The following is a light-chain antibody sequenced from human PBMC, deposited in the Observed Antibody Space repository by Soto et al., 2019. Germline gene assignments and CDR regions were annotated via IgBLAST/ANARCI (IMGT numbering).Light chain of an antibody. CDR1: QGISSW. CDR2: AAS. V-gene: IGKV1-12*01. J-gene: IGKJ1*01. Sequence: DIQMTQSPSSVSAFVGDRVSINCRASQGISSWVAWYQQKPGKAPKLLIYAASSLQSGVPSRFSGSGSGTDFTLTISSLQPEDFATYYCQQANSFPRTFGQGTKVEIK. CDR3: QQANSFPRT.